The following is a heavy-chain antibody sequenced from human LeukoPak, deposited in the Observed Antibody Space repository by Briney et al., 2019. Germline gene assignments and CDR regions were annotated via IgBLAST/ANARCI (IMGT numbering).Heavy chain of an antibody. D-gene: IGHD5-18*01. J-gene: IGHJ4*02. CDR2: INPNSGGT. CDR3: ARDSAADTEYDY. Sequence: ASVKVSCKASGYTFTGYYMHWVRQALGQGLEWMGWINPNSGGTNYAQKFQGRVTMTRDTSISTAYMELSRLRSDDTAVYYCARDSAADTEYDYWGQGTLVTVSS. V-gene: IGHV1-2*02. CDR1: GYTFTGYY.